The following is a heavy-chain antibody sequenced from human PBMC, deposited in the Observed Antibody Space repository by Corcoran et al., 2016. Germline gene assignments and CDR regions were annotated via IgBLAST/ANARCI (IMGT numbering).Heavy chain of an antibody. CDR1: GFTFSSYS. CDR3: ASHYYYGSGNYYNPPYYYYGMDV. Sequence: EVQLVESGGGLVKPGGSLRLSCAASGFTFSSYSMDWVRQAPGKGLEWVSSISSRSSYIYYADSVKGRYTISRDNAKNSLYLQMNSLRAEGAALYYCASHYYYGSGNYYNPPYYYYGMDVWGQGPTVTVSS. J-gene: IGHJ6*02. V-gene: IGHV3-21*01. CDR2: ISSRSSYI. D-gene: IGHD3-10*01.